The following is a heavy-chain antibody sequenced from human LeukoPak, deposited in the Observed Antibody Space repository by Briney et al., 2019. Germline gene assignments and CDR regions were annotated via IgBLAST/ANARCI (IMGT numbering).Heavy chain of an antibody. D-gene: IGHD6-13*01. J-gene: IGHJ3*02. CDR2: ISYDGSNK. V-gene: IGHV3-30*18. CDR1: GFTFSSYG. CDR3: AKDKGGRSSSSGAFDI. Sequence: GGSLRLSCAASGFTFSSYGMHWVRQAPGKGLEWVAVISYDGSNKYYADSVKGRFTISRDNSKNTLYLQMNSLRAEDTAVYYCAKDKGGRSSSSGAFDIWGQGTMVTVSS.